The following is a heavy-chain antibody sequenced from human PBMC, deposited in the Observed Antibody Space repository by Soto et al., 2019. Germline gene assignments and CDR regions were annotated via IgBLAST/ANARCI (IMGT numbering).Heavy chain of an antibody. CDR1: GGSISSYY. CDR2: IYYSGST. CDR3: ARISSAESPDWNDMNWFDP. V-gene: IGHV4-59*01. J-gene: IGHJ5*02. Sequence: PSETLSLTCTVSGGSISSYYWSWIRQPPGKGLEWIGYIYYSGSTNYNPSLKSRATISVDTSKNQFSLKLSSVTAADTAVYYCARISSAESPDWNDMNWFDPWGQGTLVTVSS. D-gene: IGHD1-1*01.